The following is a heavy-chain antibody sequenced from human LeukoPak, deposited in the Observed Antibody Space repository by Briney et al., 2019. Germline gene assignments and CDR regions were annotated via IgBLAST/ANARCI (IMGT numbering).Heavy chain of an antibody. CDR1: GFTFSSYS. Sequence: GGSLRLSCAASGFTFSSYSMNWVRQAPGKGLEWVSSISSSSSYIYYADSVKGRFTISRDNAKNSLYLKMNSLRAEDTAVYYCARGGLVPAASGDYYYYYGMDVWGQGTTVTVSS. CDR3: ARGGLVPAASGDYYYYYGMDV. V-gene: IGHV3-21*01. J-gene: IGHJ6*02. CDR2: ISSSSSYI. D-gene: IGHD2-2*01.